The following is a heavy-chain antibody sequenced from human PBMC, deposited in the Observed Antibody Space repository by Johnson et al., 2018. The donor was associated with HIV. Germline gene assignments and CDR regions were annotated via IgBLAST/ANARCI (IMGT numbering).Heavy chain of an antibody. Sequence: QLVESGGGLVQPGRSLRLSCAASGFTFDDYAMHWVRQAPGKGLEWVSGISWNSGSIGYADSVKGRFTISRDNAKNSLYLQMNSLRAEDTALYYFAKDIFSPRIAAAGAFDIWGQGTMVTVSS. CDR2: ISWNSGSI. CDR1: GFTFDDYA. V-gene: IGHV3-9*01. J-gene: IGHJ3*02. CDR3: AKDIFSPRIAAAGAFDI. D-gene: IGHD6-13*01.